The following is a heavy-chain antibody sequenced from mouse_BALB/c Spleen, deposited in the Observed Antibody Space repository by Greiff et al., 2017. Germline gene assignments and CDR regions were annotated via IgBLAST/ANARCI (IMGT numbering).Heavy chain of an antibody. CDR1: GFNIKDTY. J-gene: IGHJ3*01. CDR3: ARSGDYDAGFAY. CDR2: IDPANGNT. Sequence: EVQVVESGAELVKPGASVKLSCTASGFNIKDTYMHWVKQRPEQGLEWIGRIDPANGNTKYDPKFQGKATITADTSSNTAYLQLSSLTSEDTAVYYCARSGDYDAGFAYWGQGTLVTVSA. D-gene: IGHD2-4*01. V-gene: IGHV14-3*02.